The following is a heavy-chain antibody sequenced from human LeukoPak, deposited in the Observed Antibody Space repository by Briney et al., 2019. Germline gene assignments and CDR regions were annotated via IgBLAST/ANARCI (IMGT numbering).Heavy chain of an antibody. J-gene: IGHJ4*02. V-gene: IGHV1-2*02. Sequence: GASVKVSCKASGYTFTGYYMHWVRQAPGQGLEWMGWINPNSGGTNYAQKFQGRVTMTRDTSISTAYMELSRLRSDDTAVYYCARDHTPLQPERQFDYWGQGTLVTVSS. CDR2: INPNSGGT. CDR3: ARDHTPLQPERQFDY. CDR1: GYTFTGYY. D-gene: IGHD1-1*01.